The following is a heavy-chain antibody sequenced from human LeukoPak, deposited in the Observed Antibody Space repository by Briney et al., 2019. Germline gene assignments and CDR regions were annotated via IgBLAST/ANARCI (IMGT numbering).Heavy chain of an antibody. CDR1: GFTFSSYS. D-gene: IGHD3-10*01. V-gene: IGHV3-48*01. J-gene: IGHJ6*02. CDR3: ARAVPYYGSGMDYYGMDV. Sequence: PGGSLSLSCAASGFTFSSYSMNWVRQAPGKGLEWVSYISSSSSTIYYADSVKGRFTISRDNAKNSLYLQMNSLRAEDTAVYYCARAVPYYGSGMDYYGMDVWGQGTTVTVSS. CDR2: ISSSSSTI.